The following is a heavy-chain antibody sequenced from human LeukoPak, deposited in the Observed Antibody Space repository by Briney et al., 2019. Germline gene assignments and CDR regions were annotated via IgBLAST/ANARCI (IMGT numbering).Heavy chain of an antibody. D-gene: IGHD3-16*02. Sequence: PSETLSLTCAVYGGSVRDNYWSWIRQPPGKGLEWIGEIHHSGSTKYNPSLKSRVTISLDTSKNQFSLKLSSVTAADTAVYYCARDSYDYVWGSYRGFDPWGQGTLVTVSS. V-gene: IGHV4-34*01. CDR1: GGSVRDNY. CDR2: IHHSGST. J-gene: IGHJ5*02. CDR3: ARDSYDYVWGSYRGFDP.